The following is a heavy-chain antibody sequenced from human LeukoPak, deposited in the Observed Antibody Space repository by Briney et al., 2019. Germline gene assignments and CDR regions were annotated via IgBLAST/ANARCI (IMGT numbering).Heavy chain of an antibody. V-gene: IGHV3-74*01. D-gene: IGHD3-10*01. CDR3: ARTWTYYYGSGSYYPFDY. CDR1: GFTFSSYW. Sequence: GGSLRLSCAASGFTFSSYWMHWVLQAPGKGLVWVSRINSDGSSTSYADSVKGRFTISRDNAKNTLYLQMNSLRAEDTAVYYCARTWTYYYGSGSYYPFDYWGQGTLVTVSS. J-gene: IGHJ4*02. CDR2: INSDGSST.